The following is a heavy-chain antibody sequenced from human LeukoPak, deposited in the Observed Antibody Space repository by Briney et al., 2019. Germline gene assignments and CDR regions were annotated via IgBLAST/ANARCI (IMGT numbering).Heavy chain of an antibody. CDR3: ARFYGSDWFFDF. V-gene: IGHV4-38-2*01. D-gene: IGHD3-9*01. CDR1: GYSISDGYY. CDR2: IYRSGSA. J-gene: IGHJ4*02. Sequence: SETLSLTCAVSGYSISDGYYWAWIRQPPGKELEWIAHIYRSGSAYYNPSLKSRVSISVDMSEDHLSLKVSSVTAADTAVYYCARFYGSDWFFDFWGQGTLVTVSS.